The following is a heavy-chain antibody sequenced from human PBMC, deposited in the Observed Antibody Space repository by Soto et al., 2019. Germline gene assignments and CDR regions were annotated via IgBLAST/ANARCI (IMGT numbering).Heavy chain of an antibody. CDR2: IDARSNYI. V-gene: IGHV3-21*02. J-gene: IGHJ4*02. CDR1: GFRFNSYS. CDR3: ARENEMAGATSAFEY. D-gene: IGHD1-26*01. Sequence: EVQLVESGGGLVKPGGSLRVSCEASGFRFNSYSMNWVRQAPQKGLEWVSLIDARSNYIYYADSVKGRFTISRDNARNSLYLQMDSLRVEDTAVYYCARENEMAGATSAFEYWGQGTPVTVSS.